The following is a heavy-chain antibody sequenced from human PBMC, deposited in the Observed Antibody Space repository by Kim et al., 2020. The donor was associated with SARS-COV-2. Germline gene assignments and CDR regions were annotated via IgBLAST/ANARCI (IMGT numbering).Heavy chain of an antibody. D-gene: IGHD3-16*01. J-gene: IGHJ4*02. Sequence: SETLSLTCTVSGGSISSYYWSWIRQPPGKGLEWIGYIYYSGSTNYNPSLKSRVTISVDTSKNQFSLKLSSVTAADTAVYYCARGGIGKNFDYWGQGTLVTVSS. CDR1: GGSISSYY. CDR2: IYYSGST. CDR3: ARGGIGKNFDY. V-gene: IGHV4-59*01.